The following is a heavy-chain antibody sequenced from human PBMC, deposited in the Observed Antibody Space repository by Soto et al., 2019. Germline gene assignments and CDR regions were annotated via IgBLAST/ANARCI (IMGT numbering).Heavy chain of an antibody. D-gene: IGHD1-26*01. CDR1: GFTFSSDS. CDR3: ARDILLDY. J-gene: IGHJ4*02. V-gene: IGHV3-21*01. Sequence: PGESLKSSCAASGFTFSSDSMNWVRQAPGKGLEWVSSISSSSSYIYYADSVKGRFTISRDNAKNSLYLQMNSLRAEDTAVYYCARDILLDYWGQGTLVTVSS. CDR2: ISSSSSYI.